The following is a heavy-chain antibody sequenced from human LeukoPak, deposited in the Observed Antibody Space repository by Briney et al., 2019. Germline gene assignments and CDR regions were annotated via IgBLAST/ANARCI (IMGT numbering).Heavy chain of an antibody. CDR1: GFTFSSYW. CDR2: IKQDGSEK. V-gene: IGHV3-7*01. J-gene: IGHJ4*02. D-gene: IGHD3-10*01. Sequence: GGSLRLSCSASGFTFSSYWMHWVRQAPGKGLEWVAIIKQDGSEKFYVDSVKGRFTASRDNIKNLLYLQMNTLRVEDTGVYYCVGSAGWLFDYWGQGTLVTVSS. CDR3: VGSAGWLFDY.